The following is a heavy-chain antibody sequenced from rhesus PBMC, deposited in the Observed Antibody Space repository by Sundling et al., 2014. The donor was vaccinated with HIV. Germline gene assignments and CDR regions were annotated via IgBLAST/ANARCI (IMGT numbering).Heavy chain of an antibody. D-gene: IGHD2-8*01. CDR2: ISWSGDST. CDR1: GFTFDDYA. J-gene: IGHJ4*01. CDR3: ARLGYCSGGVCYAFDY. Sequence: EVQLVESGGGVVQPGGSLRLSCAASGFTFDDYAMHWVRQAPGKGLEWVSGISWSGDSTGYADSVKGRFTISRDNAKNSLYLQMNRLRAEDTALYYCARLGYCSGGVCYAFDYWGQGVLVTVSS. V-gene: IGHV3-78*01.